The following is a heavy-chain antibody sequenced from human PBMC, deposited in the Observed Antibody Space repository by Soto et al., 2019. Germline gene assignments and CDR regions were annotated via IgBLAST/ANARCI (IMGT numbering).Heavy chain of an antibody. CDR3: ARNDPDAFDI. CDR1: GGSISSYY. V-gene: IGHV4-59*01. CDR2: IYYSGST. J-gene: IGHJ3*02. Sequence: PSETLSLTCTVSGGSISSYYWSWIRQPPGKGLEWIGYIYYSGSTNYNPSLKSRVTISVDTSKNQFSLKLSSVTAADTAVYYCARNDPDAFDIWGQGTMVTVSS.